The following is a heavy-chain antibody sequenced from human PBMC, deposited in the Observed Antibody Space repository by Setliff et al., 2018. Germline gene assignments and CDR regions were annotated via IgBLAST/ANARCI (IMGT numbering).Heavy chain of an antibody. D-gene: IGHD2-15*01. J-gene: IGHJ6*03. CDR2: IGTAGDT. CDR3: ARHTPGYYYMGV. Sequence: PGGSLRLSCAASGFTFRSYWMSWVRQATGKGLEWVSAIGTAGDTYYPGSVKGRFTISRENAKNSLYLQMNSLRAGDTAVYYCARHTPGYYYMGVWGKGTTVTVSS. V-gene: IGHV3-13*01. CDR1: GFTFRSYW.